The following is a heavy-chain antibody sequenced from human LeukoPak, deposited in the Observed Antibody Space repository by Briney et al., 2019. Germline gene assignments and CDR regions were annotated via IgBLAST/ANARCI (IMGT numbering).Heavy chain of an antibody. D-gene: IGHD6-13*01. CDR2: INPNSGGT. J-gene: IGHJ5*02. Sequence: ASVKVSCKASGYTFTGYYIHWVRQAPGQGREWMGWINPNSGGTNYAQKFQGRVTMTRDTSISTAYMELSRLRSDDTAVYYCARGTSIAAAMLWFDPWGQGTLVTVSS. CDR3: ARGTSIAAAMLWFDP. V-gene: IGHV1-2*02. CDR1: GYTFTGYY.